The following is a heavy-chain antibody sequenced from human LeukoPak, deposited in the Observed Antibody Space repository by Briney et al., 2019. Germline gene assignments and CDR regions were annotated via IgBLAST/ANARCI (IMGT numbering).Heavy chain of an antibody. J-gene: IGHJ3*02. CDR3: ARHSSSDAFDI. CDR2: IYYSGST. CDR1: GGSISSFY. D-gene: IGHD6-6*01. V-gene: IGHV4-59*01. Sequence: SETLSLTCTVSGGSISSFYWSWIRLPPGKGLEWIGYIYYSGSTNYNPSLKSRVTISVDTSKNQFSLKLSSVTAADTAVYYCARHSSSDAFDIWGQGTRVTVSS.